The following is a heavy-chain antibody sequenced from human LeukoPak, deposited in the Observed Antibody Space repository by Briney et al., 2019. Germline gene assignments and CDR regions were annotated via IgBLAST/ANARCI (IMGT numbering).Heavy chain of an antibody. V-gene: IGHV3-64*01. CDR2: MSSSADNT. J-gene: IGHJ4*02. D-gene: IGHD5-12*01. CDR3: AREERALALDY. Sequence: PGGSLRLSCAASGFIFSNYAMHWVRQAPGKGLEYVSSMSSSADNTYYANSVKGRFPISRDNSTNKLFLQMRSLRAEDMAVYYCAREERALALDYWGQGTLVTVSS. CDR1: GFIFSNYA.